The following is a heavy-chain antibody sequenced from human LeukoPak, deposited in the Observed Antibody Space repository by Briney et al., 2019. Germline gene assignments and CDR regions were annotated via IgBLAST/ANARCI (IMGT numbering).Heavy chain of an antibody. D-gene: IGHD1-26*01. V-gene: IGHV3-11*01. CDR3: ARDHLGSRGSGGAPPL. Sequence: GGSLRLSCAASGFTFSDYYMSWIRQAPGKGLEWVSYISSSGSFIYYADSIKGRFTISRDNAKNSLYLQMNSLRAEDTAVYYCARDHLGSRGSGGAPPLWGQRTLVTVSS. CDR1: GFTFSDYY. CDR2: ISSSGSFI. J-gene: IGHJ4*02.